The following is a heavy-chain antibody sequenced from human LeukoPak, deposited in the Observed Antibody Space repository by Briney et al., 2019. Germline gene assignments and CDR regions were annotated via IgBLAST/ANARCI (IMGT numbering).Heavy chain of an antibody. CDR2: INHSGST. V-gene: IGHV4-34*01. CDR3: ARDFMYNVNCAGC. J-gene: IGHJ4*02. D-gene: IGHD1-14*01. Sequence: SETLSLTCAVYGGSFSGYYWSWIRQPPGKGLEWIGEINHSGSTNYNPSLKSRVTISVDTSKNQFSLKLSSVTAADTAVYYCARDFMYNVNCAGCWGQGTLVTVSS. CDR1: GGSFSGYY.